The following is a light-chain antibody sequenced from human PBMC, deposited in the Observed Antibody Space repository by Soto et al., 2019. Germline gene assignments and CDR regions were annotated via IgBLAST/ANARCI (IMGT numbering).Light chain of an antibody. Sequence: DLQMTQSPSSLSASVGDRVTITCRASQSISSYLNWYQQKPGKAPKLLIYAASSLQSGVPSRFSGSGSGTDFTLTISSLQPEDFATYYCQQSYSTLFLTFGGGTKVEIK. J-gene: IGKJ4*01. CDR1: QSISSY. CDR2: AAS. CDR3: QQSYSTLFLT. V-gene: IGKV1-39*01.